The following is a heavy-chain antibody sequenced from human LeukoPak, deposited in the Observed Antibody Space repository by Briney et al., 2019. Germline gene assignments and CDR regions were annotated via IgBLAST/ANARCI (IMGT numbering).Heavy chain of an antibody. CDR1: GYTFTSYD. D-gene: IGHD6-6*01. Sequence: ASVKVSCKASGYTFTSYDINWVRQATGQGLEWMGWISAYNGDTNYAQRIQGRVTMTTDTSTSTAYMELMRLRSDDTAVYYCARVSYSNSPLNDYWGQGTLVTVSS. CDR2: ISAYNGDT. CDR3: ARVSYSNSPLNDY. V-gene: IGHV1-18*01. J-gene: IGHJ4*02.